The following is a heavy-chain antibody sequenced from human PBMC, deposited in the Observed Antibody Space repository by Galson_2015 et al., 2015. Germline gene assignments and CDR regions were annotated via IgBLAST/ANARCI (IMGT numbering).Heavy chain of an antibody. CDR1: GYKFQSYV. CDR2: INTASGNT. Sequence: SVKVSCKASGYKFQSYVIHWVRQAPGQRLEWMGWINTASGNTEYSQKIQDRVTISGDTSASTAHLEVTSLRSEDTAVYYCARGSEWIDYWGQGTLVTVS. J-gene: IGHJ4*02. V-gene: IGHV1-3*04. D-gene: IGHD6-19*01. CDR3: ARGSEWIDY.